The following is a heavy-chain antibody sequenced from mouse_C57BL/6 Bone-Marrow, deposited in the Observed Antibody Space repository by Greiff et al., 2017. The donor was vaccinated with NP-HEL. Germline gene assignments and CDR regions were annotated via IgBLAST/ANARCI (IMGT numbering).Heavy chain of an antibody. J-gene: IGHJ1*03. CDR3: ARWGRYFDV. CDR1: GYAFSSSW. Sequence: VQRVESGPELVKPGASVKISCKASGYAFSSSWMNWVKQRPGKGLEWIGRIYPGDGDTNYNGKFKGKATLTADKSSSTAYMQLSSLTSEDSAVYFCARWGRYFDVWGTGTTVTVSS. V-gene: IGHV1-82*01. CDR2: IYPGDGDT.